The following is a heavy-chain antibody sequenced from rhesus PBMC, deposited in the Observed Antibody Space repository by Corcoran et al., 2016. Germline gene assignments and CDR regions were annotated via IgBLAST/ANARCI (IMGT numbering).Heavy chain of an antibody. D-gene: IGHD3-28*01. J-gene: IGHJ5-2*02. Sequence: QVQLQESGPGLVKPSETLSLTCAVSGYSISSGYGWSWIRQPPGKGLVWIGYIGGGSGRPTYNPSLKIRVTISKDTSKNRFSLKLSSVTAADTAVYYCARPTYYYDSGYPVWGRGVLVTVSS. CDR3: ARPTYYYDSGYPV. CDR2: IGGGSGRP. V-gene: IGHV4-127*01. CDR1: GYSISSGYG.